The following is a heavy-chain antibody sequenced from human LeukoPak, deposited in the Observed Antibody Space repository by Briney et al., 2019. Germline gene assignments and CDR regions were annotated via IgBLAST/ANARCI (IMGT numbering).Heavy chain of an antibody. V-gene: IGHV3-9*01. CDR1: GFTFEDYA. J-gene: IGHJ6*03. CDR3: ARDQGYYYMDV. CDR2: VTWNSDNI. Sequence: CLRLSCAASGFTFEDYAMHWVRQAPGKGLEWVAGVTWNSDNIDYAESVRGRFTISRDNAKNSLYLEMNSLRAEDTAVYYCARDQGYYYMDVWGKGTTVTVSS.